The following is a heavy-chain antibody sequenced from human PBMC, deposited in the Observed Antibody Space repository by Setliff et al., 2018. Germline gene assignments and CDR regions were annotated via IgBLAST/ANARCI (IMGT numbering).Heavy chain of an antibody. CDR3: ARERAGGRGFTFGAIYYYYGMDV. CDR1: GYTFTSYY. V-gene: IGHV1-46*01. Sequence: ASVKVSCKASGYTFTSYYIHWVRQAPGQGLEWMGVINPKNGGATYPQNLQGRVTMTRETSMSTVYMELSSLRFEDTAVYYCARERAGGRGFTFGAIYYYYGMDVWGQGTTVTVSS. D-gene: IGHD3-16*01. CDR2: INPKNGGA. J-gene: IGHJ6*02.